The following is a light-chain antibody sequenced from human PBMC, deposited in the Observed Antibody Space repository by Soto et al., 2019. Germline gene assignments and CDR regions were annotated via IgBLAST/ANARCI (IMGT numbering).Light chain of an antibody. CDR1: QSVSNSF. CDR3: QQYDSSPWT. J-gene: IGKJ1*01. V-gene: IGKV3-20*01. Sequence: EIVLTQSPGTLSLSPGEIATLSCSASQSVSNSFLAWYQQKPGQAPRLLIYGASSRATGIPDRFSGSGSGTDFTLTISRLEPEDFAVYYCQQYDSSPWTFGQGTKVEIK. CDR2: GAS.